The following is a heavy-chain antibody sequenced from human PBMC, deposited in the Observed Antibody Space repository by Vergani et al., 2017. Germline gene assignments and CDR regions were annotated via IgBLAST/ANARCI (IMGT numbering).Heavy chain of an antibody. V-gene: IGHV3-30*02. CDR1: GFTFSSYG. CDR3: AKGAYDYDSSGYSTPGDY. J-gene: IGHJ4*02. CDR2: IRYDGSKK. Sequence: QVQLVESGGGVVQPGGSLRLSCAASGFTFSSYGMRWVRQAPGKGLEWVAFIRYDGSKKYYADSVKGRFTISRDNSKNTLYLQMNSLRAEDTAVYYCAKGAYDYDSSGYSTPGDYWGQGTLVTVSS. D-gene: IGHD3-22*01.